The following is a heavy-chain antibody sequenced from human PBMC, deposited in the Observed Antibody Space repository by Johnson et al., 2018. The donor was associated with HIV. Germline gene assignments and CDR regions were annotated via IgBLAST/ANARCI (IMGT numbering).Heavy chain of an antibody. V-gene: IGHV3-53*01. CDR2: IYSGGST. CDR3: AGGEQLVQLGAFDI. J-gene: IGHJ3*02. Sequence: VQLVESGGGLIQPGRSLRLSCAASGFTVSSNYMSWVRQAPGKGLEWVSVIYSGGSTYYADSVKGRFTISRDNSKNTLYLQMNSLRAEDTAVYYCAGGEQLVQLGAFDIWGQGTMVTVSS. D-gene: IGHD6-13*01. CDR1: GFTVSSNY.